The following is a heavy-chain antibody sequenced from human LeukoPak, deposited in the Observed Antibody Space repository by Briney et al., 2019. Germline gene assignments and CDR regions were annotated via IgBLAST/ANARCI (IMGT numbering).Heavy chain of an antibody. CDR1: GFTFGDYA. CDR2: IRSKAYGGTT. CDR3: TREVYDFWSGSLFDY. Sequence: PGGSLRLSCTASGFTFGDYAMSWFRQAPGKGLEWVGFIRSKAYGGTTEYAASVKGRFNISRDDSKSIAYLQMNSLKTEDTAVYYCTREVYDFWSGSLFDYWGQGALVTVSS. V-gene: IGHV3-49*03. D-gene: IGHD3-3*01. J-gene: IGHJ4*02.